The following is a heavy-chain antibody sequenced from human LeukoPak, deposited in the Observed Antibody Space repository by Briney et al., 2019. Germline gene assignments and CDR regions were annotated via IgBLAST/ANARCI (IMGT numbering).Heavy chain of an antibody. D-gene: IGHD3-3*01. CDR1: GFTFSSYA. Sequence: PGGSLRLSCAASGFTFSSYAMSWVRQAPGKGLEWVSAISGSGGSTYYADSVKGRFTISRDNSKNTLYLQMNSLRAEDTAVYYCAKKISKKYYDFWGGVNYGMDVWGQGTTVTVSS. CDR2: ISGSGGST. V-gene: IGHV3-23*01. CDR3: AKKISKKYYDFWGGVNYGMDV. J-gene: IGHJ6*02.